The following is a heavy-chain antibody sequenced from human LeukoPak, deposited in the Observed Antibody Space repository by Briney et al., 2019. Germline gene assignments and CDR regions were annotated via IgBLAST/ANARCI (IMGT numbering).Heavy chain of an antibody. D-gene: IGHD2-15*01. Sequence: SVKVSCKASGFTFSGSAVQWVRQARGQGLEWIGWIVVGTGTTYYAKKFQERVTITRDMSASTAYMELSSLRSEDTAVYYCARGDVVVVAATQGYWGQGTPVTVSS. CDR1: GFTFSGSA. CDR3: ARGDVVVVAATQGY. CDR2: IVVGTGTT. V-gene: IGHV1-58*01. J-gene: IGHJ4*02.